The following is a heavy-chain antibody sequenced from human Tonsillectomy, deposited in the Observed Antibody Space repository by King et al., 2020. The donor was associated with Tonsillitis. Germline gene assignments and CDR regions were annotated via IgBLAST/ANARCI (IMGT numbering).Heavy chain of an antibody. Sequence: VQLVESGGDLVKPGGSLILSCAASGFTFTDAWMTWVRQAPGKGLEWVGRIKTKTDGGRKGYAAPGKDRITTSKDDLKNMVYLQMNSLKNDDTAVYYCTTGPFWGQGTLVTVSS. CDR2: IKTKTDGGRK. V-gene: IGHV3-15*07. CDR3: TTGPF. CDR1: GFTFTDAW. J-gene: IGHJ4*02.